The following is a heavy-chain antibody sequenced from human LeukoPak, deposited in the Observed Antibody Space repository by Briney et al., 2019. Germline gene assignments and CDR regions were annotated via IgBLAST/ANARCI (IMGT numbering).Heavy chain of an antibody. D-gene: IGHD3-22*01. CDR1: GFTFSSYS. CDR3: ARHQPDDYSGYH. CDR2: ISSSSSTI. J-gene: IGHJ5*02. Sequence: GGSLRLSCAASGFTFSSYSMNWVRQAPGKGLEWVSCISSSSSTIYYADSVKGRFTISRDNAKNSLYLQMNSLRAEDTAVYYCARHQPDDYSGYHWGQGTLVTVSS. V-gene: IGHV3-48*01.